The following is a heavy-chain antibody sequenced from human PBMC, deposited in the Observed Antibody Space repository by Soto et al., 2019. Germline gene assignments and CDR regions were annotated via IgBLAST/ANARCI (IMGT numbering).Heavy chain of an antibody. CDR3: ARGPLGGYYGMDV. D-gene: IGHD3-16*01. Sequence: GGSLRLSCAASGFTFSSYWMSWVRQAPGKGLEWVANIKQDGSEKYYVDSVKGRFTISRDNAKNSLYLQMNSLRAEDTAVYYCARGPLGGYYGMDVWGQGTTVTVYS. J-gene: IGHJ6*02. V-gene: IGHV3-7*03. CDR1: GFTFSSYW. CDR2: IKQDGSEK.